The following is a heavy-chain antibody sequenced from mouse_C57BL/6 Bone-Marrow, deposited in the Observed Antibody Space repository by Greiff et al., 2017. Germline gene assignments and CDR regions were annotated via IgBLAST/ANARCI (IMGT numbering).Heavy chain of an antibody. J-gene: IGHJ2*01. CDR2: ISSGGSYT. V-gene: IGHV5-6*02. CDR3: ARHEPYYYGSSLYYFDY. Sequence: DVMLVESGGDLVKPGGSLKLSCAASGFTFSSYGMSWVRQTPDKRLAWVATISSGGSYTYYPDSVKGRFTISRDNAKNTLYLQMSSLKSEDTAMYYCARHEPYYYGSSLYYFDYWGQGTTLTVSS. D-gene: IGHD1-1*01. CDR1: GFTFSSYG.